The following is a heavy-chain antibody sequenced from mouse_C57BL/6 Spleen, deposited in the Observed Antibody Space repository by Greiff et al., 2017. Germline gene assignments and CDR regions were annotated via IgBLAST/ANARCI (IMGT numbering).Heavy chain of an antibody. CDR1: GYTFTSYW. J-gene: IGHJ3*01. D-gene: IGHD2-3*01. CDR2: IDPSDSYT. Sequence: VQLQQSGAELVMPGASVKLSCKASGYTFTSYWMHWVKQRPGQGLEWIGEIDPSDSYTNYNQKFKGKSTLTVDKSSSTAYMQLSSLTSEDSAVYYCARWDGYYVGFAYWGQGTLVTVSA. CDR3: ARWDGYYVGFAY. V-gene: IGHV1-69*01.